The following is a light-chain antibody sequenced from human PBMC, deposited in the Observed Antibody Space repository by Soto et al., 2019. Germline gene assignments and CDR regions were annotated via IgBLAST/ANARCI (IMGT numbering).Light chain of an antibody. Sequence: EIVMTQSPATLSVSPGERATLSCRASQSVSSNLAWYQQKPGQAPRLLIYGASTRGTGITARFSGSGSGTAFTLTIGSLQSEDFAVYYCQQYNNWPWAFGQGTKVEIK. CDR1: QSVSSN. V-gene: IGKV3-15*01. CDR3: QQYNNWPWA. CDR2: GAS. J-gene: IGKJ1*01.